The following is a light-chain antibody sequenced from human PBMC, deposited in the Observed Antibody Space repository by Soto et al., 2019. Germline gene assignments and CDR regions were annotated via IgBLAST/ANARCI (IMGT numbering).Light chain of an antibody. V-gene: IGKV1-12*01. J-gene: IGKJ5*01. CDR2: AAS. CDR3: QQANTFPIT. Sequence: DTHITHSPSSVSSSVLYIFTITCLASQGISSWLAWYQQKPGKAPNLLIYAASRLQSGVPSRFSGSGSGTDFTLTISSLQPEDFATYYCQQANTFPITFGQGTRLEIK. CDR1: QGISSW.